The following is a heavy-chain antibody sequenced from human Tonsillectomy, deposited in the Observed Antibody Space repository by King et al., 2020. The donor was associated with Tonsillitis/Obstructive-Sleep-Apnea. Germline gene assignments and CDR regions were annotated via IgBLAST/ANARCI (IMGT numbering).Heavy chain of an antibody. CDR2: ISGSGGST. D-gene: IGHD4-17*01. V-gene: IGHV3-23*04. CDR3: AKNEGYGDYGGLYGMDV. Sequence: VQLVESGGGLVQPGGSLRLSCAASGFTFSSYAMSWVRQAPGKGLEWVSGISGSGGSTYYAESVKGRFTISRDNSKNTLYLQMNSLRAEDTALYYCAKNEGYGDYGGLYGMDVWGQGTTVTVSS. CDR1: GFTFSSYA. J-gene: IGHJ6*02.